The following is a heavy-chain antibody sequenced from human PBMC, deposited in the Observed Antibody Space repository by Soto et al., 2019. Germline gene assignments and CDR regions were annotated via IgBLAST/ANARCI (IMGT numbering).Heavy chain of an antibody. CDR3: ARVDDDYLIDAFDI. J-gene: IGHJ3*02. D-gene: IGHD4-17*01. CDR1: EFTLSNYE. Sequence: EAQLVESGGGLVQPGGSLRLSCAAFEFTLSNYEMDWVRQAPGKGLEWVSHMGRRGSPIYYADSVKGRFTISRDNAKNSVFLHMNSLRPEDTAVYYCARVDDDYLIDAFDIWGQGTMVSVSS. CDR2: MGRRGSPI. V-gene: IGHV3-48*03.